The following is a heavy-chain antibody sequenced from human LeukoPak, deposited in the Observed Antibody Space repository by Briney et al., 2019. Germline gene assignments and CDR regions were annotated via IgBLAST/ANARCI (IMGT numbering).Heavy chain of an antibody. CDR2: IYPGDSDT. J-gene: IGHJ6*03. CDR1: GYSFTSYW. CDR3: ARRVEMATTGNYYYYYMDV. Sequence: GESLKICCKGSGYSFTSYWIGWVRQMPGKGLEWMGIIYPGDSDTRYSPSFQGQVTISADKSISTAYLQWSSLKASDTAMYYCARRVEMATTGNYYYYYMDVWGKGTTVTVSS. D-gene: IGHD5-24*01. V-gene: IGHV5-51*01.